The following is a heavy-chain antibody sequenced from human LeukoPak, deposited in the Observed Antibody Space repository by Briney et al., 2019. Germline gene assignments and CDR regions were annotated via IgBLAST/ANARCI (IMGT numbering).Heavy chain of an antibody. CDR3: AKAGVRYFDSSGLYAFDF. CDR1: GGSISSSSYY. Sequence: SETLSLTCAVSGGSISSSSYYWAWIRQPPGKGLEWIGTIYYSGSTYHNPSLKSRVSMSVDTSRNQFSLKLSSVDAADTAVYYCAKAGVRYFDSSGLYAFDFWGQGTTVTVSS. V-gene: IGHV4-39*01. J-gene: IGHJ3*01. D-gene: IGHD3-22*01. CDR2: IYYSGST.